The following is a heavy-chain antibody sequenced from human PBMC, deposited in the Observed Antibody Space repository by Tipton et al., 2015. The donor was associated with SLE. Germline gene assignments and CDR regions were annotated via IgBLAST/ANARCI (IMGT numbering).Heavy chain of an antibody. CDR3: ARQPLSRGREYYDSSCYQDYFHH. D-gene: IGHD3-22*01. Sequence: TLSLTCTVSGGSISSSSHYWGWIRQPPGKGLEWIGSIYYSGSTYYNPSLKSRVTISIDTSKNQFSLKLNSVTAADTAVYYCARQPLSRGREYYDSSCYQDYFHHWGQGTLVTVSS. V-gene: IGHV4-39*07. CDR1: GGSISSSSHY. J-gene: IGHJ1*01. CDR2: IYYSGST.